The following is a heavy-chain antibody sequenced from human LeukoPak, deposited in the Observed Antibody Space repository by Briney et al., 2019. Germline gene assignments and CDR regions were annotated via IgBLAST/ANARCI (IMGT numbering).Heavy chain of an antibody. V-gene: IGHV1-2*02. CDR3: VTSSTVTHTLDP. CDR2: INPHSGAT. D-gene: IGHD4-11*01. J-gene: IGHJ5*02. Sequence: ASVKVSCKASGYSFVDDYFNWVRQAPGQGLEWMGWINPHSGATNYAQRFQGRVSMDASFDTAYMELSRLTSDDTAVYYCVTSSTVTHTLDPWGQGTLVTVSS. CDR1: GYSFVDDY.